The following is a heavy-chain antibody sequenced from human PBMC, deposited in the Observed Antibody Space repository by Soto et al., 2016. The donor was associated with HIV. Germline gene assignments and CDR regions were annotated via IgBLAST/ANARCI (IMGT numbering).Heavy chain of an antibody. J-gene: IGHJ4*02. V-gene: IGHV3-43*02. D-gene: IGHD3-22*01. CDR3: AKDIPYYDSSGHDY. CDR1: GFTFDDYA. Sequence: EVQLVESGGGVVQPGGSLRLSCAASGFTFDDYAMHWVRQAPGKGLEWVSLISGDGGSTYYADSVKGRFTISRDNSKNSLYLQMNSLRTEDTALYYCAKDIPYYDSSGHDYWGQGTLVTVSS. CDR2: ISGDGGST.